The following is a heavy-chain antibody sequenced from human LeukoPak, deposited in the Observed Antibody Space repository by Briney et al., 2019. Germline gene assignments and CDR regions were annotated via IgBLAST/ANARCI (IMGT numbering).Heavy chain of an antibody. CDR1: GFTFSSYA. J-gene: IGHJ4*02. Sequence: GGSLRLSCAASGFTFSSYAMSWVRQAPGKGLEWVSAISGSGGYTYYADSVKGRFTISRDNSKNTLYLQMNSLKAEDTAVYYCAKLSAYSYGDKGDWGQGTLVTVSS. D-gene: IGHD5-18*01. CDR3: AKLSAYSYGDKGD. V-gene: IGHV3-23*01. CDR2: ISGSGGYT.